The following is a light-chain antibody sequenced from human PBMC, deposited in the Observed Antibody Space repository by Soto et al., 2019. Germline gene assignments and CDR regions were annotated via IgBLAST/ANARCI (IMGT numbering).Light chain of an antibody. CDR1: QSLGSN. Sequence: EIVMTQSPATLSVSLGERATLSCRASQSLGSNLAWYQQKPGQAPRLLIYGASTRATGIPDRFSASGSGTDFTLTISDVQPEDFALYYCHQRQSWPRTFGQGTKVDIK. V-gene: IGKV3D-15*01. CDR3: HQRQSWPRT. J-gene: IGKJ1*01. CDR2: GAS.